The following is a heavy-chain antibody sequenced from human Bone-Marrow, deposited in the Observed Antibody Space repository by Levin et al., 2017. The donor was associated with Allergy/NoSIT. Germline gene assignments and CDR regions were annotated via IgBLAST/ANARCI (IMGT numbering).Heavy chain of an antibody. J-gene: IGHJ6*02. D-gene: IGHD2/OR15-2a*01. Sequence: GGSLRLSCAASGFTFSDYYMTWIRQAPGKGLEWLSYISFSGSPTYYADSVKGRFTISRDNAENSLFLQMNSLRAEDTAVYYCARWVYASTRGMDVWGQGTTVTVSS. V-gene: IGHV3-11*01. CDR2: ISFSGSPT. CDR3: ARWVYASTRGMDV. CDR1: GFTFSDYY.